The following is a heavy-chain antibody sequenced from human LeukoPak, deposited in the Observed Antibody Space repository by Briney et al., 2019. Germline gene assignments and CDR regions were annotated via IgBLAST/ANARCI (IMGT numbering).Heavy chain of an antibody. CDR1: GFTFSNYA. D-gene: IGHD6-19*01. CDR2: ISDDGSNK. CDR3: AKNRYSSGWYSDFDY. J-gene: IGHJ4*02. Sequence: PGGSLRFSCAASGFTFSNYAMHWVRQAPGKGLEWVAVISDDGSNKYYGDSVKGRFTISRDNSKNTVYLQMNSLRAEDTAVYYCAKNRYSSGWYSDFDYWGQGTLVTVSS. V-gene: IGHV3-30*18.